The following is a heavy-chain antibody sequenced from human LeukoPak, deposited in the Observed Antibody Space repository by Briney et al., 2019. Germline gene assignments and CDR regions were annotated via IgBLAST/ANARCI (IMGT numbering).Heavy chain of an antibody. CDR1: GYTFTNYD. J-gene: IGHJ4*02. Sequence: ASVKVACKASGYTFTNYDINWVRQATGQGLEWMGYKNPNSGNSAYAQKFQGRVTITTDASITTAYMELSGLRSEDTALYYCAREGLDYWGQGTLVTVSS. CDR3: AREGLDY. CDR2: KNPNSGNS. V-gene: IGHV1-8*01.